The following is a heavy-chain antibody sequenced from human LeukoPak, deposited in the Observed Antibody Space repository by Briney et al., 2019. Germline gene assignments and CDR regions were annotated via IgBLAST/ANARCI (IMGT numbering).Heavy chain of an antibody. CDR3: ARERIGGEVYSAPGHYFDY. Sequence: GRSLRLSCAASGFTFSDYYMSWIRHAPGKGLEWVSYISSSGSTIYYADCVKGRLTISWDNAKNSLYLQMNSLRAEETAVYYCARERIGGEVYSAPGHYFDYWGQGTLVTVSS. CDR2: ISSSGSTI. J-gene: IGHJ4*02. D-gene: IGHD1-26*01. CDR1: GFTFSDYY. V-gene: IGHV3-11*01.